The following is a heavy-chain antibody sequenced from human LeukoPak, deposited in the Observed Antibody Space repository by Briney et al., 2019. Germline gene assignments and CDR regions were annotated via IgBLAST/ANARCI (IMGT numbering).Heavy chain of an antibody. CDR1: GFTVSSNY. CDR3: ARGPDYDIHPDRLDC. CDR2: IYSGGST. V-gene: IGHV3-53*01. D-gene: IGHD3-9*01. J-gene: IGHJ4*02. Sequence: PGGSLRLSCAASGFTVSSNYMSWVRQAPGKALEWVSVIYSGGSTYYADSVKGRFTISRDNSKNTLYLQMNSLRAEDTAVYYCARGPDYDIHPDRLDCWGQGTLVTVSS.